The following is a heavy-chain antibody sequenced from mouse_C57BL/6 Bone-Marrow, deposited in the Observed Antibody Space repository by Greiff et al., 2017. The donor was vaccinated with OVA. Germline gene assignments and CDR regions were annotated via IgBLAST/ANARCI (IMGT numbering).Heavy chain of an antibody. J-gene: IGHJ3*01. CDR1: GFTFSDYY. CDR2: ISNGGGST. Sequence: EVKLVESGGGLVQPGGSLKLSCAASGFTFSDYYMYWVRQTPEKRLEWVAYISNGGGSTYYPDTVKGRFPISRDNAKNTLYLQRSRLKSEDTAMYYCARHGGVSPWCAYWGQGTLVTVSA. V-gene: IGHV5-12*01. D-gene: IGHD6-2*01. CDR3: ARHGGVSPWCAY.